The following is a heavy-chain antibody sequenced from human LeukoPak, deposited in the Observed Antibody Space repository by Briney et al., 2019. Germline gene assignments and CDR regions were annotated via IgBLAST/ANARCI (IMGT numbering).Heavy chain of an antibody. CDR2: IYNSGFT. V-gene: IGHV4-31*03. J-gene: IGHJ4*02. CDR3: ARGGGLAELAFVY. D-gene: IGHD3-10*01. CDR1: GGSISSGGYY. Sequence: SETLSLTCTVSGGSISSGGYYWNWIRQHPGKGLEWIGYIYNSGFTYYNPSLKSRVTISVDTSKNQFSLKLSSVTAADTAVYYCARGGGLAELAFVYWGQGTLVTVSS.